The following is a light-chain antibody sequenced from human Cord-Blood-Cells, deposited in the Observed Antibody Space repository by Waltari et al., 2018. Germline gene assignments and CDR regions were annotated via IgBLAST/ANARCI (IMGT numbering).Light chain of an antibody. Sequence: DIVMTQTPLSLPVTPGEPASISFRSSQSLLDSDDGNTYLDWYLQKPGQSPQLFIYTLSYRASGVPYRFSGSGSGTDFTLKISRVEAEDVGVYYCMQRIEFPWTFGQGTKVEIK. CDR3: MQRIEFPWT. J-gene: IGKJ1*01. V-gene: IGKV2-40*01. CDR1: QSLLDSDDGNTY. CDR2: TLS.